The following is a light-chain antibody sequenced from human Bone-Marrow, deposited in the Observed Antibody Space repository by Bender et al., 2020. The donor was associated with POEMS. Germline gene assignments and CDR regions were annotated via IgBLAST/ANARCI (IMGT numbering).Light chain of an antibody. CDR3: QVWDSTTDHVL. V-gene: IGLV3-21*04. CDR2: DDS. CDR1: NIGGKS. Sequence: SYVVTQPPSVSVAPGKAAGITCGGDNIGGKSVHWYRQRPGQAPVMVIYDDSDRPSGIPERFSGSNYGNTATLTISRVEAGDEADYYCQVWDSTTDHVLFGGGTKLTVL. J-gene: IGLJ2*01.